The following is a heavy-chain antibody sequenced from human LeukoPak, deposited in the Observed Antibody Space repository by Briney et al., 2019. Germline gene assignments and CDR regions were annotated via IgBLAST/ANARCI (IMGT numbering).Heavy chain of an antibody. CDR1: GLTFSSYG. D-gene: IGHD3-22*01. CDR3: ATRYYDSSGQDY. J-gene: IGHJ4*02. CDR2: IRYDGSNK. Sequence: GGSLRLSCAASGLTFSSYGMHWVRQAPGKGLEWVAFIRYDGSNKYYADSVKGRFTISRDNSKNTLYLQMNSLRAEDTAVYYCATRYYDSSGQDYWGQGTLVTVSS. V-gene: IGHV3-30*02.